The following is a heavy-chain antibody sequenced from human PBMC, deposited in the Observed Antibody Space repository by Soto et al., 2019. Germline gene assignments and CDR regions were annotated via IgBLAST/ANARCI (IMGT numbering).Heavy chain of an antibody. Sequence: GGSLRLSCAASGFTFSSYGMHWVRQAPGKGLEWVAVISYDGSNKYYADSVKGRFTISRDNSKNTLYLQMNSLRAEDTAVYYCASLRRYYDSSGPFDYWGQGTLVTVSS. J-gene: IGHJ4*02. CDR3: ASLRRYYDSSGPFDY. D-gene: IGHD3-22*01. CDR1: GFTFSSYG. V-gene: IGHV3-30*03. CDR2: ISYDGSNK.